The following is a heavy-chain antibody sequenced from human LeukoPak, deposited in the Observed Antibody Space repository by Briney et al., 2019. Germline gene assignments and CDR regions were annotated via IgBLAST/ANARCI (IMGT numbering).Heavy chain of an antibody. Sequence: SETLSLTCTVSGGSISSGGYYWSWIRQPAGKGLEWIGRIYTSGSTNYNPSLKSRVTISVDTSKNQFSLKLSSVTAADTAVYYCASDFSAYAFDIWGQGTMVTVSS. D-gene: IGHD2-2*01. CDR1: GGSISSGGYY. CDR3: ASDFSAYAFDI. J-gene: IGHJ3*02. V-gene: IGHV4-61*02. CDR2: IYTSGST.